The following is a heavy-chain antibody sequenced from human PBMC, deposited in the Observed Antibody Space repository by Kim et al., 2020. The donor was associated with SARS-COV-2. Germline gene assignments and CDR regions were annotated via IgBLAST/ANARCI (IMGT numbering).Heavy chain of an antibody. Sequence: GGSLRLSCAASGFTFSSYAMSWVRQAPGKGLEWVSAISGSGGSTYYADSVKGRFTISRDNSKNTLYLQMNSLRAEDTAVYYCAKAGRGGIVATIGGYWFDPWGQGTLVTVSS. CDR2: ISGSGGST. V-gene: IGHV3-23*01. CDR1: GFTFSSYA. D-gene: IGHD5-12*01. CDR3: AKAGRGGIVATIGGYWFDP. J-gene: IGHJ5*02.